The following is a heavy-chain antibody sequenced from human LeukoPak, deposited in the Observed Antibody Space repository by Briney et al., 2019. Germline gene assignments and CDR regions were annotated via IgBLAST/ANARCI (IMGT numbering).Heavy chain of an antibody. Sequence: GGSLRLSCAASGFTFSDYYMSWIRQAPGKGLEWVSYISSSGSTIYYADSVKGRFTISRDNTKNSLYLQMNSLRAEDTAVYYCARDPTVDFWSGLQGVGYWGQGTLVTDSS. V-gene: IGHV3-11*04. J-gene: IGHJ4*02. CDR3: ARDPTVDFWSGLQGVGY. CDR2: ISSSGSTI. D-gene: IGHD3-3*01. CDR1: GFTFSDYY.